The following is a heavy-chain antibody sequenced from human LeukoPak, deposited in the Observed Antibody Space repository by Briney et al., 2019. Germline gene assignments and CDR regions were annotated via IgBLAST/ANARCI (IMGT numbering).Heavy chain of an antibody. D-gene: IGHD1-26*01. Sequence: PGGSLRLSCAASGFTFSSYEMNWVRQAPGKGLEWVSYISSSGSTIYYADSVKGRFTISRDNAKNSLYLQMNSLRAEDTAVYYCAREYSGLYYYYYMDVWGKGTTVTVSS. CDR2: ISSSGSTI. CDR3: AREYSGLYYYYYMDV. J-gene: IGHJ6*03. CDR1: GFTFSSYE. V-gene: IGHV3-48*03.